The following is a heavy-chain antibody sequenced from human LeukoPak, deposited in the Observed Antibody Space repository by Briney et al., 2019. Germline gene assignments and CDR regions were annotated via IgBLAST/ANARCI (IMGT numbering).Heavy chain of an antibody. Sequence: GGSLRLSCAASGFTFSSYAMSWVRQAPGKGVEWVSAISGSGGSTYYADSVKGRFTISRDNSKNTLYLQMNSMRAEDTAVYYCAKDAKYYYDSSGCFYYWGQGTLVTVSS. CDR3: AKDAKYYYDSSGCFYY. V-gene: IGHV3-23*01. D-gene: IGHD3-22*01. CDR2: ISGSGGST. CDR1: GFTFSSYA. J-gene: IGHJ4*02.